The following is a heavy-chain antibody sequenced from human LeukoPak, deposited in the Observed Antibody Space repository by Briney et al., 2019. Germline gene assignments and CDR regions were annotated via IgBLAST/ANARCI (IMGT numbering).Heavy chain of an antibody. CDR2: ISYDGSKK. CDR1: GFIFSSYW. Sequence: PGGSLRLSCAASGFIFSSYWMQWVRQAPGKGLVWVAVISYDGSKKYYADSVKGRFTISRDNAQNSLYLQMISLRGEDTAVYYCARDLSQAATTNTNGYFDYWGQGALVTVSS. D-gene: IGHD2-8*01. CDR3: ARDLSQAATTNTNGYFDY. J-gene: IGHJ4*02. V-gene: IGHV3-30*03.